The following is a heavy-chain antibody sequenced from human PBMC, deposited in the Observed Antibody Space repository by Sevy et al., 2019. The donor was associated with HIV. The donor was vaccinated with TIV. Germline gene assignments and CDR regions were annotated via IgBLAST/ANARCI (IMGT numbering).Heavy chain of an antibody. CDR2: IYYSGST. J-gene: IGHJ5*02. Sequence: SETLSLTCTVSGGSISSYYWSWIRQPPGKGLEWIGYIYYSGSTNYNPSLKSRVTISVDTSKNQFSLKLSSVTAADTAVYYWARHNKDYDFWSDLNWFDPWGQGTLVTVSS. V-gene: IGHV4-59*08. D-gene: IGHD3-3*01. CDR1: GGSISSYY. CDR3: ARHNKDYDFWSDLNWFDP.